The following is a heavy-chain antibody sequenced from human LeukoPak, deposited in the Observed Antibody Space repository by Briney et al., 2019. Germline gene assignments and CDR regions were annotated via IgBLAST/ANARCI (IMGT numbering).Heavy chain of an antibody. CDR2: IYTTGTT. D-gene: IGHD2/OR15-2a*01. CDR3: ARQGYTAAYYFLDF. J-gene: IGHJ4*02. Sequence: AETLSLTCDVSGGSIRSYYWGWVRQPAGKGLEWIGRIYTTGTTDFNPSLKSRLTMSVDTSKNQFSLNLTSVTAADTAVYFCARQGYTAAYYFLDFWSPGTLVTVSS. CDR1: GGSIRSYY. V-gene: IGHV4-4*07.